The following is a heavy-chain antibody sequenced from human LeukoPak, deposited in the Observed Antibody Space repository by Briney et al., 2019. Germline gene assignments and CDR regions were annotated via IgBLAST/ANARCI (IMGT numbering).Heavy chain of an antibody. J-gene: IGHJ5*01. CDR3: ARARWFDY. Sequence: SETLSLTCTVSGGSISSYYWSWIRQPPGKGLEWIGYIYYSGSTNYNPSLKSRVTISVDTSKNQFSMKLSSVTAADTAVYYCARARWFDYWGQGTLVTVSS. V-gene: IGHV4-59*01. CDR2: IYYSGST. CDR1: GGSISSYY.